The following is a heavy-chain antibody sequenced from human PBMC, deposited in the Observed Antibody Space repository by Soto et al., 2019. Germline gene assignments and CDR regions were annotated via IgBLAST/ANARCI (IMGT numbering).Heavy chain of an antibody. D-gene: IGHD3-3*01. CDR3: ARVFGFGGMDV. CDR2: IYYSGST. CDR1: GGSISSGGYY. V-gene: IGHV4-31*03. Sequence: QVQLQETGPGLVKPSQTLSLTCTVSGGSISSGGYYWSWIRQHPGKGLEWIGYIYYSGSTYYNLSLKSRVTILVDTSKNQFSLKLSSVTAAVTVVYYCARVFGFGGMDVWGQGTTVTVSS. J-gene: IGHJ6*02.